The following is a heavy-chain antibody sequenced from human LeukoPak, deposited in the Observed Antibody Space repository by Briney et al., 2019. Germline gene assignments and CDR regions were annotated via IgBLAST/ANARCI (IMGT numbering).Heavy chain of an antibody. V-gene: IGHV4-59*08. J-gene: IGHJ4*02. CDR1: GGSISSYY. CDR3: ASSPGPVRGVIITQFDY. CDR2: IYYSGST. D-gene: IGHD3-10*01. Sequence: SETLSLTCSVSGGSISSYYWSWIRQPPGKGLEWIGYIYYSGSTNYNPSLKSRVTISVDTSKNQFSLKLSSVTAADTAVYYCASSPGPVRGVIITQFDYWGQGTLVTVSS.